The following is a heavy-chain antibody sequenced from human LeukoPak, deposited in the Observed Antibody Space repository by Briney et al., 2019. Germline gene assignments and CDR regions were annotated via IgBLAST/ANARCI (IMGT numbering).Heavy chain of an antibody. CDR1: GYTFTSYG. CDR3: ARARRGYSYGFGYMDV. J-gene: IGHJ6*03. Sequence: ASVKVSCKASGYTFTSYGISWVRQAPGQGLEWMGWISAYNGNTNYAQKLQGRVTMTTDTSTSTAYMELRSLRSDDTAVYYCARARRGYSYGFGYMDVRGKGTTVTISS. D-gene: IGHD5-18*01. CDR2: ISAYNGNT. V-gene: IGHV1-18*01.